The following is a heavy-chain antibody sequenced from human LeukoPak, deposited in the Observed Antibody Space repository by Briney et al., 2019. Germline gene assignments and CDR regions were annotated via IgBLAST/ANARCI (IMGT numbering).Heavy chain of an antibody. D-gene: IGHD2-2*01. CDR1: GFTFSSYA. V-gene: IGHV3-23*01. Sequence: GGSLRLSCAASGFTFSSYAMSWVRQAPGKGLEGGSAISGSGGSTYYADSVKGRFTISRDNSKNTLYLQMNSLRAEDTAVYYCAKVNSDIVVVPAATSFDYWGQGTLVTVSS. J-gene: IGHJ4*02. CDR2: ISGSGGST. CDR3: AKVNSDIVVVPAATSFDY.